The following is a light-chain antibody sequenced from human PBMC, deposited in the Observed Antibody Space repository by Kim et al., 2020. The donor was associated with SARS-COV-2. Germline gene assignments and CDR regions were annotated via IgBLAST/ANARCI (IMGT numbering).Light chain of an antibody. CDR3: QVWDTSSDHWV. J-gene: IGLJ3*02. CDR2: YDS. Sequence: APGKTARITCGGNNIGSKNVHWYQQKPGQAPVLVISYDSDRPSGIPERFSGSNSGDTATLTISSVEAGDEADYYCQVWDTSSDHWVFGGGTQLTVL. CDR1: NIGSKN. V-gene: IGLV3-21*04.